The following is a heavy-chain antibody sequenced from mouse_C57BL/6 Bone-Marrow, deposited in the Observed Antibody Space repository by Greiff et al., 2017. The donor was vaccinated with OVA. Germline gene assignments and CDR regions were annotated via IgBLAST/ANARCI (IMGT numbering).Heavy chain of an antibody. J-gene: IGHJ1*03. D-gene: IGHD1-1*01. CDR1: GYTFTSYW. CDR3: ARFPITTVEYFDV. CDR2: IDPNSGGT. V-gene: IGHV1-72*01. Sequence: VQLQQPGAELVKPGASVKLSCKASGYTFTSYWMHWVKQRPGRGLEWIGRIDPNSGGTKYNAKFKSKTTLTVDKPSSTAYMKLSSLTSEDAAVYYCARFPITTVEYFDVWGTGTTVTVSS.